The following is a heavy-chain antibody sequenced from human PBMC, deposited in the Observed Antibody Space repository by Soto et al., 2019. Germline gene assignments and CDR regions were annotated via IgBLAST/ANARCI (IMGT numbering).Heavy chain of an antibody. J-gene: IGHJ6*02. CDR3: ARSSIAARFYYYYYGMDV. CDR1: GGSFSGYY. D-gene: IGHD6-6*01. CDR2: INHSGST. Sequence: PSETLSLTCAVYGGSFSGYYWSWIRQPPGKGLEWIGEINHSGSTNYNPSLKSRVTISVDTSKNQFSLKLSSVTAADTALYYCARSSIAARFYYYYYGMDVWGQGTTVTVSS. V-gene: IGHV4-34*01.